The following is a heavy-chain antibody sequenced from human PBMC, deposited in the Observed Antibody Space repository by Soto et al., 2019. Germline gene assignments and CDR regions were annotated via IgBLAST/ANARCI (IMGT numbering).Heavy chain of an antibody. Sequence: GGSLRLSCAASGFTFSSYEMNWVRQAPGKGLEWVSYISSSGSTIYYADSVKGRFTISRDNARNSLHLEMNSLRAEDTAVYYCAKPLSLYSSSYLDYWAQGTLVTVSS. CDR3: AKPLSLYSSSYLDY. V-gene: IGHV3-48*03. J-gene: IGHJ4*02. D-gene: IGHD6-13*01. CDR1: GFTFSSYE. CDR2: ISSSGSTI.